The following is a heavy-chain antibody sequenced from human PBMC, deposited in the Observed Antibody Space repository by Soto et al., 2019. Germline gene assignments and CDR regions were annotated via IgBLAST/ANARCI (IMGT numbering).Heavy chain of an antibody. CDR3: ATSARFDVDY. CDR2: ISASGGET. V-gene: IGHV3-23*01. Sequence: GGSLRLSCAASGFPFSSHAMILVRQAPGKGLEWVSSISASGGETYYTDSVKGRFTVSRDDSQNTLYLQMNSLKVDATAVYYFATSARFDVDYWVQDSLVTVSS. J-gene: IGHJ4*02. D-gene: IGHD6-6*01. CDR1: GFPFSSHA.